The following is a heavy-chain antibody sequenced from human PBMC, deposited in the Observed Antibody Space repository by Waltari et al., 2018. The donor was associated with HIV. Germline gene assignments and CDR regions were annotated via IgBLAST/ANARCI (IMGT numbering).Heavy chain of an antibody. CDR2: IKNYDGQK. CDR3: ARGVALVRGVKIRGHMDV. J-gene: IGHJ6*02. CDR1: GYTFSAYA. Sequence: VQLVQSGAEVKRPGASVRVSCTSSGYTFSAYAINWVRQAPGQGLEWMGWIKNYDGQKNFAEKFQGRGTMTTDTSKSTASMELRSLRSDDTAVYFCARGVALVRGVKIRGHMDVWGQGTTVTVSS. D-gene: IGHD3-10*01. V-gene: IGHV1-18*01.